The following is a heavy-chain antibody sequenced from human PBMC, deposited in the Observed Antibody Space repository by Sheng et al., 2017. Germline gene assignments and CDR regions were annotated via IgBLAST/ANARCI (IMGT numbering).Heavy chain of an antibody. Sequence: QVQLVESGGGVVQPGRSLRLSCAASGFSISNYAMHWVRQAPGKGLEWVALVLYDGTNKFYADSVKGRFSISRDNSNNTLYLQMDSLRAEDTAVYYCARSNTPSSGLGGSWGQGALVTVSS. D-gene: IGHD3-10*01. V-gene: IGHV3-30*04. CDR2: VLYDGTNK. J-gene: IGHJ4*02. CDR1: GFSISNYA. CDR3: ARSNTPSSGLGGS.